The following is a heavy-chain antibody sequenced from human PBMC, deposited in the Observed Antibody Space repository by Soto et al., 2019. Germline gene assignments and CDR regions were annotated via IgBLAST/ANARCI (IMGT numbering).Heavy chain of an antibody. CDR3: AKDGLDTAMVFGDFDY. J-gene: IGHJ4*02. V-gene: IGHV3-30*18. Sequence: GGSLRLSCAASGFTFSSYGMHWVRQAPGKGLEWVAVISYDGSNKYYVDSVKGRFTISRDNSKNTLYLQMNSLRAEDTAVYYCAKDGLDTAMVFGDFDYWGQGTLVTVSS. CDR1: GFTFSSYG. CDR2: ISYDGSNK. D-gene: IGHD5-18*01.